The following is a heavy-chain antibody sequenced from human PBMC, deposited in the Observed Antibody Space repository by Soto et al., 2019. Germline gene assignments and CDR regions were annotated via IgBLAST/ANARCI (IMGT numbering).Heavy chain of an antibody. J-gene: IGHJ4*02. CDR1: GFTFSSYG. CDR3: ARDFYPGIAVAGPFDY. Sequence: QVQLVESGGGVVQPGRSLRLSCAASGFTFSSYGMHWVRQAPGKGLEWVAVIWYDGSNKYYADSVKGRFTISRDNSKNTLYLQMDSLRAEDTAVYYCARDFYPGIAVAGPFDYWGQGTLVTFSS. V-gene: IGHV3-33*01. CDR2: IWYDGSNK. D-gene: IGHD6-19*01.